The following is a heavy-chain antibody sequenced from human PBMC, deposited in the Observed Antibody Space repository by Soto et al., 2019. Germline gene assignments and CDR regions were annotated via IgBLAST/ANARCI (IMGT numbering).Heavy chain of an antibody. Sequence: GVSLRLSCAASGFTFSSYSMNWVRQSPGKGLEWVSSISSSSSYIHYADSVKGRFTISRDNAKNSLYLQMNRLRAEDTAVYYCARDAHDSSNFDYWGQGTLVTVSS. J-gene: IGHJ4*02. CDR1: GFTFSSYS. CDR3: ARDAHDSSNFDY. V-gene: IGHV3-21*06. D-gene: IGHD3-9*01. CDR2: ISSSSSYI.